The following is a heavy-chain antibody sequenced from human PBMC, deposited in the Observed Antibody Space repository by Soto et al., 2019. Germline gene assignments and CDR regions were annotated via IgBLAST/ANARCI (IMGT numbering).Heavy chain of an antibody. CDR2: IYYSGST. J-gene: IGHJ6*03. V-gene: IGHV4-59*01. CDR1: GGSISSYY. CDR3: AREGRYYYGSGSYQDYYYYMDV. D-gene: IGHD3-10*01. Sequence: SETLSLTCTVSGGSISSYYWSWIRQPPGKGLEWIGYIYYSGSTNYNPSLKSRVTISLDTSKTQFSLKLSSVTAADPAVYYCAREGRYYYGSGSYQDYYYYMDVWGKGTTVTVSS.